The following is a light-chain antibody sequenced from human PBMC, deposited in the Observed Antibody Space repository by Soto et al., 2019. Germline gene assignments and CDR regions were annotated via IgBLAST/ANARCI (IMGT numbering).Light chain of an antibody. V-gene: IGKV3-20*01. CDR2: GAS. J-gene: IGKJ5*01. CDR3: QQYGTSPIT. CDR1: QSVSSSY. Sequence: EIVLTQSPGPLSLSPGERATLSCRASQSVSSSYLAWYQQKPGQAPRLLIYGASSRATGIPDRFSGSGSGTDFTLTISSLEPEDVAVYYCQQYGTSPITFGQGTRLEIK.